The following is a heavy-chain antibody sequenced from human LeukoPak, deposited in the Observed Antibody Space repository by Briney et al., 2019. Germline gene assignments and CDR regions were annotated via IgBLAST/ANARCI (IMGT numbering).Heavy chain of an antibody. Sequence: SVKVSCKASGGTFSSYAISWVRQAPGQGLEWMGGIIPIFGTANYAQKFQGRVTITTDESTSTAYMELSSLRSEDTAVYYCARWLLAYCGGDCYFEYFQHWGQGTLVTVSS. J-gene: IGHJ1*01. CDR2: IIPIFGTA. CDR1: GGTFSSYA. V-gene: IGHV1-69*05. D-gene: IGHD2-21*02. CDR3: ARWLLAYCGGDCYFEYFQH.